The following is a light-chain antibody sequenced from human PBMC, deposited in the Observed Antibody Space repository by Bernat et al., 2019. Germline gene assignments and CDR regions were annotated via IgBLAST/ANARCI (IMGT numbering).Light chain of an antibody. CDR1: SSNIGSNY. V-gene: IGLV1-47*01. CDR2: RNN. CDR3: AAWDDSLSVRYV. J-gene: IGLJ1*01. Sequence: VVPQPPSASGTPGQRVTISCSGSSSNIGSNYVYWYQQLPGTAPKLLIYRNNQRPSGVPDRFSGSKSGTSASLAISGLRSEDEADYYCAAWDDSLSVRYVFGTGTKVTVL.